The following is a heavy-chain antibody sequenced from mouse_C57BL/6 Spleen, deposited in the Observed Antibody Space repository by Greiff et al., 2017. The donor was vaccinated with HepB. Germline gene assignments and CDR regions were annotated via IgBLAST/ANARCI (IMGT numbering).Heavy chain of an antibody. D-gene: IGHD1-1*02. Sequence: QVQLQQPGAELVRPGTSVKLSCKASGYTFTRYWMHWVKQRPGQGLEWLGVLDPSDSYTNYNQKFKGKATLTVDTSSSTAYMQLSSLTSEDSAVYYCARRVGYYGAMDYWGQGTSVTVSS. CDR2: LDPSDSYT. J-gene: IGHJ4*01. CDR3: ARRVGYYGAMDY. CDR1: GYTFTRYW. V-gene: IGHV1-59*01.